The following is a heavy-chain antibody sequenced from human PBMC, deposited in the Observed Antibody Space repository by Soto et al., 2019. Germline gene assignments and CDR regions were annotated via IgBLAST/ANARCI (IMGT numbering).Heavy chain of an antibody. CDR3: ARPDFISATGTHAFEI. V-gene: IGHV5-10-1*01. CDR2: IDPSDSYT. CDR1: GYSFTSYW. J-gene: IGHJ3*02. Sequence: PGESLKISCKGSGYSFTSYWISCVRQMPGKGLEWMGRIDPSDSYTNYSPSFQGHVTISADKSISTAYLQWSSLKASDTAMYYCARPDFISATGTHAFEIWGQGTMVTVSS. D-gene: IGHD1-1*01.